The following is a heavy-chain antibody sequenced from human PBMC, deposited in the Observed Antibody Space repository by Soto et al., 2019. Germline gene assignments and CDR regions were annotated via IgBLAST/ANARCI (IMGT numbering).Heavy chain of an antibody. CDR1: GYSISSGYH. Sequence: PSETLSLTCTVSGYSISSGYHWAWIRQPPGKGLEWLGSVHYSGSTYYNPSLKSRLTISVDKSKNQFSLNLSSVTAADTAVYYCARQDRVVAEGRWFDPWGQGTLVTVS. J-gene: IGHJ5*02. V-gene: IGHV4-38-2*02. D-gene: IGHD2-15*01. CDR3: ARQDRVVAEGRWFDP. CDR2: VHYSGST.